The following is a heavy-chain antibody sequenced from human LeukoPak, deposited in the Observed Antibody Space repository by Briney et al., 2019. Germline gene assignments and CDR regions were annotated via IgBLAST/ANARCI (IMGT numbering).Heavy chain of an antibody. Sequence: SETLSLTCTVSGGSISSGGYYWSWIRQHPGKGLEWIGYIYYSGSTYYNPSLKSRVTISVDTSKNQFSLKLSSMTAADTAVYYCARDRYYYDSSGYYPRTDAFDIWGQGTMVTVSS. CDR1: GGSISSGGYY. J-gene: IGHJ3*02. D-gene: IGHD3-22*01. V-gene: IGHV4-31*03. CDR3: ARDRYYYDSSGYYPRTDAFDI. CDR2: IYYSGST.